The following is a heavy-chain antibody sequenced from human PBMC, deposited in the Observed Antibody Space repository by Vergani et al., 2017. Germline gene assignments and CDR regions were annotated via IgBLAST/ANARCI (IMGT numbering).Heavy chain of an antibody. Sequence: QVQLQESGPGVVKPSQTLSLPCAVSGGSMSSVGYYWTCIRQSAGKRLEWIGDILGSGTANYNPSFQGRVSMSVDTSKNQFSLTVSSMNATDTAVYYCARGRRAAGYSGPDSWGQGTRVTVSS. CDR2: ILGSGTA. D-gene: IGHD1-26*01. CDR1: GGSMSSVGYY. V-gene: IGHV4-61*09. J-gene: IGHJ4*02. CDR3: ARGRRAAGYSGPDS.